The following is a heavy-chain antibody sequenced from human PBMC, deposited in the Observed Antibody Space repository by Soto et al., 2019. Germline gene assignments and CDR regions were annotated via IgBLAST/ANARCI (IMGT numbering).Heavy chain of an antibody. CDR2: INHSGST. Sequence: QVQLQQWGAGLLKPSETLSLTCAVYGGSFSGYYLSWIRQPPGTGLEWIGEINHSGSTNYNPSLKSRVTISVDTSKNQFSLKLTSVTAADTAVYYCARDKITGLFDYWGQGTLVIVSS. J-gene: IGHJ4*02. D-gene: IGHD2-8*02. CDR1: GGSFSGYY. V-gene: IGHV4-34*01. CDR3: ARDKITGLFDY.